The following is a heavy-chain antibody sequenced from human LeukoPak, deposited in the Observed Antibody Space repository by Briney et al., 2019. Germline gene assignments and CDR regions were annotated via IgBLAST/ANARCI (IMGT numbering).Heavy chain of an antibody. CDR2: IIPIFGTA. Sequence: ASVKVSCKASGGTFSSYAISWVRQAPGQGLEWMGGIIPIFGTANYAQKFQGRITITRNTPLRTVYMELNSLRSEDTAVYYCAKTPPGGDVDHWGEGTLVTVSS. D-gene: IGHD3-16*01. CDR1: GGTFSSYA. CDR3: AKTPPGGDVDH. J-gene: IGHJ4*02. V-gene: IGHV1-69*05.